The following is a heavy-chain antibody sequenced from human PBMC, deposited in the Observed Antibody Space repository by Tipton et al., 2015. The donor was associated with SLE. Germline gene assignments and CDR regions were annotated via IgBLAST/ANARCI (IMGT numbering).Heavy chain of an antibody. CDR3: ARGPGTIFGVAENY. D-gene: IGHD3-3*01. V-gene: IGHV4-61*02. CDR2: IYTSGST. J-gene: IGHJ4*02. CDR1: GGSISSGSYY. Sequence: TLSLTCTVSGGSISSGSYYWSWIRQPAGKGLEWIGRIYTSGSTNYNPSLKSRVNITVDTSKNQFSLKLSSVTAADTAVYYCARGPGTIFGVAENYWGQGTLVTVSS.